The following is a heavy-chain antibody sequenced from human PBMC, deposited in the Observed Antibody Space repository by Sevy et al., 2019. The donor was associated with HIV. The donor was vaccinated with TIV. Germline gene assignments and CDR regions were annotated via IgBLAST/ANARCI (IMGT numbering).Heavy chain of an antibody. D-gene: IGHD5-18*01. J-gene: IGHJ5*02. V-gene: IGHV3-23*01. CDR1: GFTFSSYA. Sequence: GGSLRLSCAVSGFTFSSYAMSWVRQAPGKGLEWVSAISGSGGSTYYADSVKGRFTISRDNSKNTLYLQMNSLRAEDTAVYYCAKDAVGYSYGFGQFDPWGQGTLVTVSS. CDR2: ISGSGGST. CDR3: AKDAVGYSYGFGQFDP.